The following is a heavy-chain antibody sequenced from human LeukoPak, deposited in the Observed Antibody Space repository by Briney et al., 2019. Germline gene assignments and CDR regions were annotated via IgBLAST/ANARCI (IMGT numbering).Heavy chain of an antibody. Sequence: GGSLRLSCAASGFTFDDYAMHWVRQAPGKGLEWVSGISWNSGSIGYADSVKGRFTISRDNAKNSLYLQMYSLRAEDTALYYCARVPRSYYYCYYMDVWGKGTTVTVSS. J-gene: IGHJ6*03. CDR3: ARVPRSYYYCYYMDV. CDR1: GFTFDDYA. CDR2: ISWNSGSI. V-gene: IGHV3-9*01.